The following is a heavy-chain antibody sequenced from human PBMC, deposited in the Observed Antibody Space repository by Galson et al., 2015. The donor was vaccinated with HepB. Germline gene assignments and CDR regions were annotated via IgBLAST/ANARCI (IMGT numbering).Heavy chain of an antibody. J-gene: IGHJ4*02. Sequence: SLRLSCAASGFTFSSYSMNWVRQAPGKGLEWVSSISSSSSYVYYADSVKGRFTISRDNAKNSLYLQMNSLRAEDTAVYYCARDVGGTDDYWGQGTLVTVSS. CDR1: GFTFSSYS. CDR2: ISSSSSYV. D-gene: IGHD1-1*01. CDR3: ARDVGGTDDY. V-gene: IGHV3-21*01.